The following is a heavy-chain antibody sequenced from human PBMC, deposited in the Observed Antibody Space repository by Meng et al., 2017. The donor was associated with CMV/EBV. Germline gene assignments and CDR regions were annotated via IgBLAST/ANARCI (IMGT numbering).Heavy chain of an antibody. V-gene: IGHV3-74*01. J-gene: IGHJ5*02. CDR3: ARAHDFWSGYYS. CDR1: GFTFSSYA. CDR2: INSDGSST. D-gene: IGHD3-3*01. Sequence: GESLKISCAASGFTFSSYAMHWVRQAPGKGLVRVSRINSDGSSTSYADSVKGRFTISRDNAKNTLYLQMNSLRAEDTAVYYCARAHDFWSGYYSWGQGTLVTVS.